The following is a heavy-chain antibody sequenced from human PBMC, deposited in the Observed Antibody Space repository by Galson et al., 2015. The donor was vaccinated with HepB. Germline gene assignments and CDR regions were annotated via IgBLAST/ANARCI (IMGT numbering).Heavy chain of an antibody. J-gene: IGHJ4*02. CDR2: FDPEDGET. V-gene: IGHV1-24*01. CDR3: ATNQDTARAFTELSY. CDR1: GYTLTELS. D-gene: IGHD5-18*01. Sequence: SVKVSCKVSGYTLTELSMHWVRQAPGKGLEWMGGFDPEDGETIYAQKFQGRVTMTEDTSTDTAYMELSSLRSEDTAVYYCATNQDTARAFTELSYWGQGTLVTVSS.